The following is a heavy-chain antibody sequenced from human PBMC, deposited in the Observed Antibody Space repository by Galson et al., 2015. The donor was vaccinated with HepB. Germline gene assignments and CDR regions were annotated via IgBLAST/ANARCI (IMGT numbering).Heavy chain of an antibody. Sequence: LSLTCAVYGGSFSGYYWSWIRQPPGKGLEWIAEINYSGSTNYNPSLRSRIAVSIDTSKNQFSLNLTSVTAADTAVFYCARRRYYYYMDVWGNGTTVTVSS. CDR1: GGSFSGYY. J-gene: IGHJ6*03. CDR2: INYSGST. CDR3: ARRRYYYYMDV. V-gene: IGHV4-34*01.